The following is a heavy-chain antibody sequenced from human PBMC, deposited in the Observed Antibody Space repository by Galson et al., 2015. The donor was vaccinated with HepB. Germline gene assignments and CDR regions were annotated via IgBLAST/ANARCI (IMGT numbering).Heavy chain of an antibody. CDR2: ISYDGSNK. CDR1: GFTFSSYG. D-gene: IGHD2-21*01. V-gene: IGHV3-30*03. CDR3: AHIVVGPGVYDAFDI. J-gene: IGHJ3*02. Sequence: SLRLSCAASGFTFSSYGMHWVRQAPGKGLEWVAVISYDGSNKYYADSVKGRFTISRDNSKNTLYLQMNSLRAEDTAVYYCAHIVVGPGVYDAFDIWGQGTMVTVSS.